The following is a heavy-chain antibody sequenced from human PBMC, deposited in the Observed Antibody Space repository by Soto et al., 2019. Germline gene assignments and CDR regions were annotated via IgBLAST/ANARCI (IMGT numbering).Heavy chain of an antibody. CDR1: GFTFSSYS. Sequence: EVQLVESGGGLVKPGGSMRLSCAASGFTFSSYSMNWVRQAPGKGLEWVSSISSSSSYIYYADSVKGRFTISRDNAKNSLYLQMNSLRAEDTAVYYCARVGGYYYYYMDVWGKGTTVTVSS. V-gene: IGHV3-21*01. CDR3: ARVGGYYYYYMDV. J-gene: IGHJ6*03. CDR2: ISSSSSYI. D-gene: IGHD2-15*01.